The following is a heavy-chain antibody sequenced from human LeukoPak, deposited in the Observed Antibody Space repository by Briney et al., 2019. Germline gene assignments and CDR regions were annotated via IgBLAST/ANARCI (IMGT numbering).Heavy chain of an antibody. CDR2: ISGSGGST. D-gene: IGHD2-2*03. V-gene: IGHV3-23*01. Sequence: GGSLRLFCAASGFTFSSYAMSWVRQAPGKGLEWISAISGSGGSTYYADSVKGRFTISRDNSKNTLYLQMNSLRAEDTAVYYCAKSAGGFCSSTSCRREFDYWGQGTLVTVSS. CDR1: GFTFSSYA. CDR3: AKSAGGFCSSTSCRREFDY. J-gene: IGHJ4*02.